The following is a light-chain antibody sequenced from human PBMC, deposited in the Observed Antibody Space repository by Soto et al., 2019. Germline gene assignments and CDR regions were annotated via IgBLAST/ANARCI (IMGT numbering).Light chain of an antibody. V-gene: IGKV1-39*01. Sequence: DIQMTQSPSSLSASVGDRVTITCRASQTISTSLNWYQQKPGKAPKLLIYAASTLHSGVPSRFSGSGSGTYFTLTISGLQPDDLATYYCQQSYSTLTFGPGTRVDIK. CDR1: QTISTS. CDR3: QQSYSTLT. CDR2: AAS. J-gene: IGKJ3*01.